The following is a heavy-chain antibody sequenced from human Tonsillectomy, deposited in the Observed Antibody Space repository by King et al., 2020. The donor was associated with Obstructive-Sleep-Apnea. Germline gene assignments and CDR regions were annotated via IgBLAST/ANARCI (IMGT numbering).Heavy chain of an antibody. D-gene: IGHD3-22*01. V-gene: IGHV4-59*01. Sequence: QLQESGPGLVKPSETLSLTCTVSGGSISSYYWSWIRQPPGKGLELIGYIYYSGSTNYNPSLKSRVTISVDTSKNQFSLKLSSVTAADTAVYYCARVKFEDSSGYYYFDYWGQGTLVTVSS. CDR3: ARVKFEDSSGYYYFDY. CDR1: GGSISSYY. CDR2: IYYSGST. J-gene: IGHJ4*02.